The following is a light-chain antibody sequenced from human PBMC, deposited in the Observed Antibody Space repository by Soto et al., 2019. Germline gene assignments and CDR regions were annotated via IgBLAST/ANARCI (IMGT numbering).Light chain of an antibody. CDR3: QQRSSWPS. V-gene: IGKV3-11*01. J-gene: IGKJ3*01. Sequence: EIVLTQSPVILSLSPGDRATLSCRASQSVSSFIARYQQKPGQAPRLLIYDAFIRASGIPARFSGSGSGTDFTLTISSLEPEDFAVYYCQQRSSWPSFGPGTKVDVK. CDR2: DAF. CDR1: QSVSSF.